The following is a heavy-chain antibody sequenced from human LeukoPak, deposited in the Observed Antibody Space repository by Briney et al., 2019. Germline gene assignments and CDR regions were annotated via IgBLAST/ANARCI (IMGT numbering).Heavy chain of an antibody. Sequence: GGSLRLSCAASGFTFSSYAMSWVRQAPGEGLEWVSAISGSGGSTYYADSVKGRFTISRDNSKNTLYLQMNSLRAEDTAVYYCAKDIAAAGTHWFDPWGQGTLVTVSS. CDR3: AKDIAAAGTHWFDP. D-gene: IGHD6-13*01. V-gene: IGHV3-23*01. CDR2: ISGSGGST. CDR1: GFTFSSYA. J-gene: IGHJ5*02.